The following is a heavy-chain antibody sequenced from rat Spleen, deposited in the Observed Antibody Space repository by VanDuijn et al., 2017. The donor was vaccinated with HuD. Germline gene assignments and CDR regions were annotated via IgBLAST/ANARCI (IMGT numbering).Heavy chain of an antibody. CDR3: ARRHYGYTDYFDY. CDR1: GFTFSDYG. Sequence: EVQLVESGGGLVQPGRSLKLSCAASGFTFSDYGVAWVRQAPTKGLEWVETISYGDSSGHSRTYYRDYVKGRFTISRDNAKNTLSLQMDSLRSEDTATYYCARRHYGYTDYFDYWGQGVMVTVSS. CDR2: ISYGDSSGHSRT. V-gene: IGHV5-29*01. D-gene: IGHD1-9*01. J-gene: IGHJ2*01.